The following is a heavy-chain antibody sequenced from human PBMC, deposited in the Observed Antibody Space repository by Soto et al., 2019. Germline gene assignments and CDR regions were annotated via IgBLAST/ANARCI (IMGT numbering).Heavy chain of an antibody. CDR2: SRSKANSYAT. V-gene: IGHV3-73*02. D-gene: IGHD3-22*01. CDR3: SRHDYYDSSGTVID. Sequence: EVQLVESGGGLVQPGGSLKLSCAASGFTFSGSDTHWVRQASGKGLEWVGHSRSKANSYATAYAASVKGRFTITRDDSKNTAYLQMNSLKTEDTAVYYCSRHDYYDSSGTVIDWGQGTLFTVAS. J-gene: IGHJ4*02. CDR1: GFTFSGSD.